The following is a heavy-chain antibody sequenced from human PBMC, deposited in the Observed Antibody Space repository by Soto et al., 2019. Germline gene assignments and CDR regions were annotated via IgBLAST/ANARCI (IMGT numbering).Heavy chain of an antibody. Sequence: ASVKVSCKASGYTFTGYYMHCVRQAPGQGLEWMGWINPNSGGTNYAQKFQGWVTMTRDTSISTAYMELSRLRSDDTAVYYCAREAPLADIVVVPAAISLGAFDIWGQGTMVTVSS. V-gene: IGHV1-2*04. CDR3: AREAPLADIVVVPAAISLGAFDI. J-gene: IGHJ3*02. CDR2: INPNSGGT. CDR1: GYTFTGYY. D-gene: IGHD2-2*01.